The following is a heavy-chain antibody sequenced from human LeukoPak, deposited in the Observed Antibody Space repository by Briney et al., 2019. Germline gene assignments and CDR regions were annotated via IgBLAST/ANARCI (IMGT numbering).Heavy chain of an antibody. CDR1: GFTFSASP. J-gene: IGHJ4*02. CDR2: ITAKHAT. V-gene: IGHV3-73*01. D-gene: IGHD3-3*01. CDR3: TRDNWAGGYYTGHFDY. Sequence: GGSLRLSCAASGFTFSASPIHWVRQASGKGLEWVGRITAKHATAYSATVKGRFTISRDDSKYTTYLQMSSLETEDTAVYYCTRDNWAGGYYTGHFDYWGQGTLVTVSS.